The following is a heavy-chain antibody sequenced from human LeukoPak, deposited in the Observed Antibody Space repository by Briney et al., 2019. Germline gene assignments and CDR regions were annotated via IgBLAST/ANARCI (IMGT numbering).Heavy chain of an antibody. V-gene: IGHV3-23*01. CDR2: ISSSGGNT. Sequence: GGSLRLSCAASGFTFSDSAMTWVRQVPGKGLEWVSLISSSGGNTYYADSVKGRFTIPRDNSKNTLSLQMNSLRVEDTAIYYCAKDIQLSTWGLGTMVTVSS. D-gene: IGHD3-16*02. CDR3: AKDIQLST. CDR1: GFTFSDSA. J-gene: IGHJ3*01.